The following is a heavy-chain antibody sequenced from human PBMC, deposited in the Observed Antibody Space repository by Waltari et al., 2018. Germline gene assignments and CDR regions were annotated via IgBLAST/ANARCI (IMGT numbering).Heavy chain of an antibody. J-gene: IGHJ5*02. CDR3: AKGPDSSHYFSNWFDP. CDR2: IQYDGTNN. D-gene: IGHD3-22*01. Sequence: QAHLVESGGGVVQPGGSLRISCAASGFNFNNHGMHWVRQAPGKGPEWVAFIQYDGTNNHYGDSVKGRFTISRDDSKNTVYLQLDSLRPDDTAVYSCAKGPDSSHYFSNWFDPWGQGTLVTVSS. CDR1: GFNFNNHG. V-gene: IGHV3-30*02.